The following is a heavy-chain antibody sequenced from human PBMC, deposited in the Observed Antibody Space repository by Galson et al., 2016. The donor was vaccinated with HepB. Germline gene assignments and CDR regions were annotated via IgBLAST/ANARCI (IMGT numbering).Heavy chain of an antibody. CDR2: IKREIEIEGGAT. CDR3: AAGTGRTDHDY. V-gene: IGHV3-15*01. D-gene: IGHD3-10*01. J-gene: IGHJ4*02. CDR1: GFTFDDHA. Sequence: SLRLSCAASGFTFDDHAMHWVRQAPGKGLEWVARIKREIEIEGGATDYAAPVRGRFTVSRDDSRNTLYLQMNSLKTEDTAGYYCAAGTGRTDHDYWGQGTLVTVTS.